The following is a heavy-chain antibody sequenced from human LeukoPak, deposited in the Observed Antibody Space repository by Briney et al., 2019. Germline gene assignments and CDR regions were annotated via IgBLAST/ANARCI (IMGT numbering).Heavy chain of an antibody. CDR2: IYHSGST. J-gene: IGHJ4*02. CDR3: ARSSGYYFDNDY. D-gene: IGHD3-22*01. Sequence: SETLSLTCAVSGGSISSSNWWSWVRQPPGKGLEWIGQIYHSGSTNYNPSLKSRVTISVDKSKNQFSLKLSSVTAADTAVYYCARSSGYYFDNDYWGQGTLVTVSS. V-gene: IGHV4-4*02. CDR1: GGSISSSNW.